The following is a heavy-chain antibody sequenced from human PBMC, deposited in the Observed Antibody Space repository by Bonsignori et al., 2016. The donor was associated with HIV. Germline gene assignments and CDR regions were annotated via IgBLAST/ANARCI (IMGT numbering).Heavy chain of an antibody. CDR2: ISWNSGRE. Sequence: EVQLVESGGGLVQPGRSLRLFCAASGFTFDDYAMYWVRQVPGKGLEWVSHISWNSGRETYAESVKGRFTISRDNAKSSLYLQMNTLRVEDTAFYYCAKGGERFIQHWGQGTLV. V-gene: IGHV3-9*01. D-gene: IGHD2-21*01. CDR3: AKGGERFIQH. CDR1: GFTFDDYA. J-gene: IGHJ1*01.